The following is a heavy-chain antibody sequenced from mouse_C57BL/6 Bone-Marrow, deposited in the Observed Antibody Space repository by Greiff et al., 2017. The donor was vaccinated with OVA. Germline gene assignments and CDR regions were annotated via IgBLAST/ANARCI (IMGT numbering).Heavy chain of an antibody. CDR3: VRWYYAMDY. CDR2: INPSSGYT. CDR1: GYTFTSYW. Sequence: VQLQQSGAELAKPGASVKLSCKASGYTFTSYWMHWVKQRPGQGLEWIGYINPSSGYTKYNQKFKVKATLTADKSSSTAYMQLSSLTYEDSAVYYCVRWYYAMDYWGQGTSVIVSS. V-gene: IGHV1-7*01. J-gene: IGHJ4*01.